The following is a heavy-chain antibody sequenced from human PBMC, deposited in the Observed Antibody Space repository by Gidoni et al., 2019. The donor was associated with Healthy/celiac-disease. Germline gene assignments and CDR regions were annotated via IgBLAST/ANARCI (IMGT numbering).Heavy chain of an antibody. Sequence: QVQLQQWGAGLLKPSETLSLTCAVYGGSFSGYYWSWIRQPPGKGLEWIGEINHSGSTNYNPSLKSRVTISVDTSKNQFSLKLSSVTAADTAVYYCARVYCSSTSCYGGNYYYYYMDVWGKGTTVTVSS. V-gene: IGHV4-34*01. CDR2: INHSGST. CDR3: ARVYCSSTSCYGGNYYYYYMDV. CDR1: GGSFSGYY. D-gene: IGHD2-2*01. J-gene: IGHJ6*03.